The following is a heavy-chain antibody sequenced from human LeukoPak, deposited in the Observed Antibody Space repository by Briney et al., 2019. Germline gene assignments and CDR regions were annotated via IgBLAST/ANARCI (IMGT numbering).Heavy chain of an antibody. CDR3: AREIRDSYGYNWFDP. Sequence: GGSLRLSCAASGFTFSSYWMHWVRQAPGKGLEWVSVIYSGGSTYYADSVKGRFTISRDNSKNTLYLQMNSLRAEDTAVYYCAREIRDSYGYNWFDPWGQGTLVTVSS. J-gene: IGHJ5*02. V-gene: IGHV3-53*01. D-gene: IGHD5-18*01. CDR1: GFTFSSYW. CDR2: IYSGGST.